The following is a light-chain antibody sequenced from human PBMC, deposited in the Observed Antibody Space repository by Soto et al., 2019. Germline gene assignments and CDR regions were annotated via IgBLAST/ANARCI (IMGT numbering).Light chain of an antibody. CDR2: EVS. Sequence: LHQPASVSGSPGQSITISCAGSSSDVGAYKYVSWFQQHPGKAPKLIIYEVSNRPSGVSDRFSGSKSGNTASLTISGLQAEDEADYHCSSYTTTTSLVFGGGTKVTVL. J-gene: IGLJ3*02. CDR3: SSYTTTTSLV. CDR1: SSDVGAYKY. V-gene: IGLV2-14*01.